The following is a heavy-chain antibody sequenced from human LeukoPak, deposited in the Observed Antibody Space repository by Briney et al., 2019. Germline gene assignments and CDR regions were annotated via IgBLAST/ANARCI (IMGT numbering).Heavy chain of an antibody. V-gene: IGHV4-39*05. Sequence: SETPSLTCTVSGGSISSSSYYWGWIRQPPGKGLEWIGSIYYSGSTYYNPSLKSRVTISVDTSKNQFSLKLSSVTAADTAVYYCAKGGRTIFESNYGGQGPRVTVPS. D-gene: IGHD3-3*01. CDR3: AKGGRTIFESNY. J-gene: IGHJ4*02. CDR1: GGSISSSSYY. CDR2: IYYSGST.